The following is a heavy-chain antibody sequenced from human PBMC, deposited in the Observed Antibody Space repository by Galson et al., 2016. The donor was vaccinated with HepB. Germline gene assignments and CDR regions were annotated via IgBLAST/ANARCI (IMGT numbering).Heavy chain of an antibody. J-gene: IGHJ4*02. CDR2: IWNDGSNH. V-gene: IGHV3-33*01. Sequence: SLRLSCAASGFIFSSYGMHWVRQAPGKGLEWVAVIWNDGSNHYYVDSAKGRFTISRDNSKNTLYLQMNSLRAEDTAVYYCAREGMTTVAMLDYWGQGTLVTVAS. CDR1: GFIFSSYG. D-gene: IGHD4-23*01. CDR3: AREGMTTVAMLDY.